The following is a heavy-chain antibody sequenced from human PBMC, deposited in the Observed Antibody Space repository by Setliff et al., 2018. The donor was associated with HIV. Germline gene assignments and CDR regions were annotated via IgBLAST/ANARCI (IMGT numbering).Heavy chain of an antibody. CDR2: IYYSGDS. CDR1: DGSFSGYY. Sequence: SETLSLTCAVYDGSFSGYYWDWIRQPPGKGLEWIATIYYSGDSHYNPSLKSRVTISVDTSKNQFSLQLSSVTAADTAVYYCARVQWDLLYVPDAFDIWGQGIMVTVSS. J-gene: IGHJ3*02. CDR3: ARVQWDLLYVPDAFDI. D-gene: IGHD1-26*01. V-gene: IGHV4-34*01.